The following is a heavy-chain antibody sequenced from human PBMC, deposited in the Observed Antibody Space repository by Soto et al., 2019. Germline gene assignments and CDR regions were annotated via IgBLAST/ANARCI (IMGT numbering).Heavy chain of an antibody. CDR2: ISSSSSYI. CDR1: GFTFSSYS. D-gene: IGHD3-22*01. CDR3: ARGLYYYDSRGYWGY. J-gene: IGHJ4*02. V-gene: IGHV3-21*01. Sequence: GGSLRLSCAASGFTFSSYSMNWVRQAPGKGLEWVSSISSSSSYIYYADSVKGRFTISRDNAKNSLYLQMNSLRDEDTAVYYCARGLYYYDSRGYWGYWGQGTLVTVS.